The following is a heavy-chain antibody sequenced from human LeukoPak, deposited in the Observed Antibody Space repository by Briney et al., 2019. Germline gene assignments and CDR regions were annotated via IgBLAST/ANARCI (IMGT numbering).Heavy chain of an antibody. CDR2: IYSGGST. CDR1: GFTVSSNY. Sequence: GGSLRLSCAASGFTVSSNYMSWVRQAPGKGLEWVSVIYSGGSTYYADSVKGRFTISIDNSKNTLYLQMNSLRAEDTAVYYCARVRVTTSSYYFDYWGQGTLVTVSS. J-gene: IGHJ4*02. V-gene: IGHV3-53*01. CDR3: ARVRVTTSSYYFDY. D-gene: IGHD4-11*01.